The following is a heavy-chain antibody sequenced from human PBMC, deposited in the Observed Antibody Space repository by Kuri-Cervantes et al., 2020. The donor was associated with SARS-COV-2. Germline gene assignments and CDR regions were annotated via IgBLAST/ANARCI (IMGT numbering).Heavy chain of an antibody. D-gene: IGHD1-26*01. J-gene: IGHJ3*02. V-gene: IGHV3-48*04. Sequence: GESLKISCAASGFIFSSHSMNWVRQAPGKGLEWVSYISSSSSTIYYADSVKGRFTISRDNAKNSLYLQMNSLRAEDTAVYYCASRPPPGELGELRVSGMWSDAFDIWGQETMVTVSS. CDR2: ISSSSSTI. CDR1: GFIFSSHS. CDR3: ASRPPPGELGELRVSGMWSDAFDI.